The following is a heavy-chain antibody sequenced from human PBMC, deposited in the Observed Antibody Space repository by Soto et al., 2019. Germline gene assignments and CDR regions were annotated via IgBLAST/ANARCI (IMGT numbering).Heavy chain of an antibody. D-gene: IGHD6-13*01. CDR2: IIPILGIA. CDR3: ARDFWGSGSSRRSDY. Sequence: SVKVSCKASGGTFSSYTISWVRQAPGQGLEWMGRIIPILGIANYAQKFQGRVTITADKSTSTAYMELSSLRSEDTAVYYCARDFWGSGSSRRSDYWGQGTLVTVSS. V-gene: IGHV1-69*04. J-gene: IGHJ4*02. CDR1: GGTFSSYT.